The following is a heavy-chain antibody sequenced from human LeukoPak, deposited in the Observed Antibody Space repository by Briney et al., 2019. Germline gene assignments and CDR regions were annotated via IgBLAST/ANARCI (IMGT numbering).Heavy chain of an antibody. CDR2: ISSSSSYI. V-gene: IGHV3-21*01. CDR3: AREGCSSTSCYPFDY. D-gene: IGHD2-2*01. J-gene: IGHJ4*02. Sequence: GGSLRLSCAVSGFTFSSYSMNWVRQAPGKGLEWVSSISSSSSYIYYADSVKGRFTISRDNAKNSLYLQMNSLRAEDTAVYYCAREGCSSTSCYPFDYWGQGTLVTVSS. CDR1: GFTFSSYS.